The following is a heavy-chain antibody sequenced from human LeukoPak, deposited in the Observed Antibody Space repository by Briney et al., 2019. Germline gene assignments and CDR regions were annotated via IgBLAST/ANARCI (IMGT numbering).Heavy chain of an antibody. J-gene: IGHJ4*02. CDR3: ARTHYDTSIYVPQPASGWYFDY. Sequence: PSETLSLTCTVSGDSISRSSFYWVWMRQPPGKGLEWIGSIYRSGHTYQNPSLKSRVTMSVDTSKNHFSLSLTSVTAADTALYYCARTHYDTSIYVPQPASGWYFDYWGQGILVAVSS. D-gene: IGHD2-2*01. CDR2: IYRSGHT. CDR1: GDSISRSSFY. V-gene: IGHV4-39*07.